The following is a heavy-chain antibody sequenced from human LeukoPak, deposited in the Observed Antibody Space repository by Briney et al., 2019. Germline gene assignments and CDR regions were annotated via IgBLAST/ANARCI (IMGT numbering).Heavy chain of an antibody. CDR3: ARAAEITRFDY. V-gene: IGHV4-39*07. CDR2: IYYSGST. D-gene: IGHD5-24*01. Sequence: PSETLSLTCTVSGGSISSSSYYWGWIRQPPGKGLEWIGSIYYSGSTYYNPSLKSRVTISVDTSKNQFSLKLSSVTAADTAVYYCARAAEITRFDYWGQGTLVTVSS. J-gene: IGHJ4*02. CDR1: GGSISSSSYY.